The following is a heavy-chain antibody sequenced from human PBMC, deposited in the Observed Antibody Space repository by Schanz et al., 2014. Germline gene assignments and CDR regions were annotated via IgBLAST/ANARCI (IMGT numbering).Heavy chain of an antibody. CDR2: IKKDGSEK. CDR1: GFSFVDAW. CDR3: ARDPVEGAPTPYYFDS. Sequence: EVQVVESGGGLVQPGGSLRLSCAASGFSFVDAWMSWVRQAPGRGLEWVATIKKDGSEKYNVDAVKGRFTISRDNTKNSVFLQMSSLRVEDTGLYFCARDPVEGAPTPYYFDSWGPGTLVTVSS. D-gene: IGHD1-26*01. V-gene: IGHV3-7*01. J-gene: IGHJ4*02.